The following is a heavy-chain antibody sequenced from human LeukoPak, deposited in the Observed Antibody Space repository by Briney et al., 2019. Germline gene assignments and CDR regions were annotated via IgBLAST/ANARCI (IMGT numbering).Heavy chain of an antibody. Sequence: ASVKVSCKASGGTFSSYAISWVRQAPGQGLEWMGGIIPIFGTANYAQKFQGRVTVTTDESTSTAYMELSSLRSEDTAVYYSAVQGRYCSGGSCYYFDYWGQGTLVTVSS. CDR2: IIPIFGTA. CDR1: GGTFSSYA. CDR3: AVQGRYCSGGSCYYFDY. J-gene: IGHJ4*02. V-gene: IGHV1-69*05. D-gene: IGHD2-15*01.